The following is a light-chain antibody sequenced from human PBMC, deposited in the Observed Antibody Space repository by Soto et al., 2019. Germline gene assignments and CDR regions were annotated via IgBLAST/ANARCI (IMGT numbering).Light chain of an antibody. J-gene: IGLJ1*01. Sequence: QSALTQPASVSGSPGQSITISCTGTSSDVGGYNYVSWYQQHPGKAPKLLISEVTNRPSGVSNRFSGSKSGNTASLTISGLQAEDEADYYCTSYITSSTLVFGTGTKLTVL. V-gene: IGLV2-14*01. CDR1: SSDVGGYNY. CDR2: EVT. CDR3: TSYITSSTLV.